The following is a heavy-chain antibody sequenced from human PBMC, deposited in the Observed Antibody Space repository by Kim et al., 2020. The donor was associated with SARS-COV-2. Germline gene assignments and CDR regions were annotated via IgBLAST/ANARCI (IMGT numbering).Heavy chain of an antibody. CDR1: GGSISSSSYY. Sequence: SETLSLTCTVSGGSISSSSYYWGWIRQPPGKGLEWIGSIYYSGSTYYNPSLKSRVTISVDTSKNQFSLKLSSVTAADTAVYYCAGGYSSREVFDYWGQGTLVTVSS. J-gene: IGHJ4*02. CDR3: AGGYSSREVFDY. V-gene: IGHV4-39*07. D-gene: IGHD2-15*01. CDR2: IYYSGST.